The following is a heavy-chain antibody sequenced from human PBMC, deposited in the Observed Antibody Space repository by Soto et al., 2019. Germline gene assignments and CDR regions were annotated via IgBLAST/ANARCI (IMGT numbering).Heavy chain of an antibody. D-gene: IGHD3-3*01. CDR2: ISGSGGST. J-gene: IGHJ4*02. CDR1: GFTFSSYA. CDR3: AKGIPAGYDFWSGYPRSFDY. V-gene: IGHV3-23*01. Sequence: EVQLLESGGGLVQPGGSLRLSCAASGFTFSSYAMSWVRQAPGKGLEWVSAISGSGGSTYYADSVKGRFTISRDNSKNTLYLQMNSLRAEDTAVYYCAKGIPAGYDFWSGYPRSFDYWCQGTLVTVSS.